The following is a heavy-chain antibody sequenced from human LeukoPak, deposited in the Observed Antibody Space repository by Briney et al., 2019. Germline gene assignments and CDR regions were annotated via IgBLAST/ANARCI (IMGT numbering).Heavy chain of an antibody. V-gene: IGHV1-69*13. CDR3: ARALGYSSGWYIRY. Sequence: EASVKVSCKASGGTFSSYAISWVRQAPGQGLEWMGGIIPIFGTANYAQKFQGRVTITADESTSTAYMELSSLRSEDTAVYYCARALGYSSGWYIRYWGQGTLVTVSS. D-gene: IGHD6-19*01. CDR2: IIPIFGTA. CDR1: GGTFSSYA. J-gene: IGHJ4*02.